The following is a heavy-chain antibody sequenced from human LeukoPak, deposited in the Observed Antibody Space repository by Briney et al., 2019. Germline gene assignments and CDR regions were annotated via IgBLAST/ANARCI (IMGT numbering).Heavy chain of an antibody. CDR2: IKPNSGGT. J-gene: IGHJ4*02. CDR3: ARDPYCSGGSCPYDY. D-gene: IGHD2-15*01. V-gene: IGHV1-2*02. CDR1: GYTFTGYY. Sequence: EASVKVSCKASGYTFTGYYMHWVRQAPGQGLEWMGWIKPNSGGTNYAQKFQGRVTMTRDTSISTAYMELSRLRSDDTAVYYCARDPYCSGGSCPYDYWGQGTLVTVSS.